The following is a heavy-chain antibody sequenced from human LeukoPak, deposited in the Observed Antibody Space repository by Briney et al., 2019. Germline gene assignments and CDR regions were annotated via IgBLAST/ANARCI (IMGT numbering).Heavy chain of an antibody. D-gene: IGHD3-3*01. J-gene: IGHJ5*02. CDR1: GYTFTNYG. CDR3: ARGPTYDFWSGYRRDWFDP. CDR2: ISAYNGHT. V-gene: IGHV1-18*01. Sequence: GASVKVSCKASGYTFTNYGISWVRQAPGQGLEWMGWISAYNGHTISAQKFQGRVTMTTDTSTTTVYMELRSLRSDDTAEYYCARGPTYDFWSGYRRDWFDPWGQGTLVTVSS.